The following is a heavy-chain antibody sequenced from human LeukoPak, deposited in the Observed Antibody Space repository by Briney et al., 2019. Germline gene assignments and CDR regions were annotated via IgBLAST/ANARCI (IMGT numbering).Heavy chain of an antibody. J-gene: IGHJ4*02. V-gene: IGHV3-21*01. Sequence: GGSLRLSCAASGFTFSSYSMNWVRQAPGKGLEWVSSISSSSSYIYYADSVKGRFTISRDNAKNSLYLQMNSLRAEDTAVYYCARGLGYCTNGVCFPFDYWGQGTLVTVSS. CDR1: GFTFSSYS. CDR3: ARGLGYCTNGVCFPFDY. D-gene: IGHD2-8*01. CDR2: ISSSSSYI.